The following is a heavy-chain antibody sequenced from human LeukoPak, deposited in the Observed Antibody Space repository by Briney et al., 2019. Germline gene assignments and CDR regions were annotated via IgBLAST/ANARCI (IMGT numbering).Heavy chain of an antibody. J-gene: IGHJ4*02. CDR2: IKSKTDGGTT. V-gene: IGHV3-15*01. Sequence: PGGSLRLSCAASGFTFSNAWMSWVRQAPGKGLEWVGRIKSKTDGGTTDYAAPVKGRFTISRDDSKNTLYLQMNSLKTEDTAVYYCSSNSLIVGATTLGSDYWGQGTLVTVSS. D-gene: IGHD1-26*01. CDR1: GFTFSNAW. CDR3: SSNSLIVGATTLGSDY.